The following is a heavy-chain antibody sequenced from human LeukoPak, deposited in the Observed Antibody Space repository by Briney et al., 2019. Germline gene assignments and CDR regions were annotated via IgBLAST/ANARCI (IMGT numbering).Heavy chain of an antibody. CDR3: ARQSYSYGYSDAFDI. CDR1: GGSISSYY. Sequence: SETLSLTCTVSGGSISSYYWSWVRQPPGKGLEWIGYIYYSGSTNYNPSLKSRVTISVDTSKNQFSLKLSSVTAADTAVYYCARQSYSYGYSDAFDIWGQGTMVTVSS. J-gene: IGHJ3*02. V-gene: IGHV4-59*08. D-gene: IGHD5-18*01. CDR2: IYYSGST.